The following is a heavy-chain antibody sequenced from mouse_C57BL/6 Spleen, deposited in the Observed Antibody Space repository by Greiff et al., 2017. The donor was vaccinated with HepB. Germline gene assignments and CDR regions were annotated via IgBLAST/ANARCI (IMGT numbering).Heavy chain of an antibody. D-gene: IGHD2-4*01. CDR3: ARDGGLRVFDY. Sequence: QLKESGAELVKPGASVKISCKASGYAFSSYWMNWVKQRPGKGLEWIGQIYPGDGDTNYNGKFKGKATLTADKSSSTAYMQLSSLTSEDSAVYFCARDGGLRVFDYWGQGTTLTVSS. V-gene: IGHV1-80*01. CDR2: IYPGDGDT. CDR1: GYAFSSYW. J-gene: IGHJ2*01.